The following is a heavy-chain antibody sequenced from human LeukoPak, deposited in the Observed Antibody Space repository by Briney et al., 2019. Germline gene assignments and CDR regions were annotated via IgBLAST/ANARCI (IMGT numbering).Heavy chain of an antibody. CDR2: ISGSGGST. CDR1: GFTFSSYA. V-gene: IGHV3-23*01. CDR3: ARMDIGLVRD. D-gene: IGHD3-10*01. J-gene: IGHJ4*02. Sequence: GGSLRLSCAASGFTFSSYAMSWVRQAPGKGLEWVSAISGSGGSTYYADSVKGRFTISRDNAKNSLSLQMNSLRAEDTAMYYCARMDIGLVRDWGQGTLVTVSS.